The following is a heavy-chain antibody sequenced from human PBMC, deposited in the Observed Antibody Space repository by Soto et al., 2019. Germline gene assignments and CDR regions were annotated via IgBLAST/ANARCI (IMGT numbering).Heavy chain of an antibody. J-gene: IGHJ6*02. CDR2: VSFDGTKT. CDR1: GFTFKNFP. Sequence: QVQLVESGGGVVQPGQSHRLCCEGSGFTFKNFPMVWVRQAPGNGLECVASVSFDGTKTFYADSLKGRFTVSRDNSKDAPSLQMDSLRPENTDVYFCVRDGRDCSSVRCDTPGRVYGLDVWGQGTAVTVSS. CDR3: VRDGRDCSSVRCDTPGRVYGLDV. V-gene: IGHV3-30*01. D-gene: IGHD2-2*01.